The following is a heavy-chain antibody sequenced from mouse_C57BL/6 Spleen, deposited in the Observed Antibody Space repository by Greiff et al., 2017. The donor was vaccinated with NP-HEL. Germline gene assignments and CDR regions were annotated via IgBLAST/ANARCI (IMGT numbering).Heavy chain of an antibody. CDR1: GFTFSDYG. Sequence: EVQGVESGGGLVKPGGSLKLSCAASGFTFSDYGMHWVRQAPEKGLEWVAYISSGSSTIYYADTVKGRFTISRDNAKNTLFLQMTSLRSEDTAMYYCARDYYYGSSYETWFAYWGQGTLVTVSA. V-gene: IGHV5-17*01. CDR3: ARDYYYGSSYETWFAY. D-gene: IGHD1-1*01. J-gene: IGHJ3*01. CDR2: ISSGSSTI.